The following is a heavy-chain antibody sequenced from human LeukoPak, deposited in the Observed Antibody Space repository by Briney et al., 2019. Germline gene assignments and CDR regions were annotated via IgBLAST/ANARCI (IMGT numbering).Heavy chain of an antibody. CDR1: GFTFSSYW. J-gene: IGHJ3*02. CDR2: IKQDGSEK. Sequence: GGSLRLSCAASGFTFSSYWMSWVRQAPGKGLEWVANIKQDGSEKYYVDSVKGRFTISRDNAKNSLYLQMNSLRAEDTAVYYCARAYYYDSSGFLSPDTFDIWGQGTMVTVSS. D-gene: IGHD3-22*01. V-gene: IGHV3-7*01. CDR3: ARAYYYDSSGFLSPDTFDI.